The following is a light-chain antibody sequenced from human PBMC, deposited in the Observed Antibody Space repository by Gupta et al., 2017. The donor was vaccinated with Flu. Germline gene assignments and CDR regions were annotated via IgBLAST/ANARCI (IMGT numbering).Light chain of an antibody. CDR2: DDS. Sequence: SYVLTQSPSVSVAPGQTASITCGGNNMGGKLVHWYQQKPGQAPVLVVYDDSDRPSGIPARFSGSNSATTATLNISWVEAGDEADYYCQVWDSSSDHVLFGGGTKLTV. CDR3: QVWDSSSDHVL. CDR1: NMGGKL. V-gene: IGLV3-21*02. J-gene: IGLJ2*01.